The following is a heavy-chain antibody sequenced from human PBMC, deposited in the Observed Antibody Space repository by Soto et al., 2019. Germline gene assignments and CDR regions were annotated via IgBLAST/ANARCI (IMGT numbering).Heavy chain of an antibody. CDR2: INPDSDNK. J-gene: IGHJ6*02. Sequence: QVQLVQSGAEVKKPGASVKVSCETSGYTFTNYDINWVRQAAGQGLEWMGWINPDSDNKGYAQKFQGRVTMTRDTSISTAYMELNSLRSEDTAVYYCARGRRYCTTTSCYPPALFPYGMDVWGQGTTVTVSS. V-gene: IGHV1-8*01. D-gene: IGHD2-2*01. CDR1: GYTFTNYD. CDR3: ARGRRYCTTTSCYPPALFPYGMDV.